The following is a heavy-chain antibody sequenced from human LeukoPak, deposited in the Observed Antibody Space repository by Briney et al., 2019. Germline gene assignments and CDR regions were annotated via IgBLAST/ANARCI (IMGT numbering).Heavy chain of an antibody. J-gene: IGHJ6*03. Sequence: ASVKVSCKASGGTFSSYAISWVRQAPGQGLEWMGWISAYNGNTNYAQKLQGRVTMTTDTSTSTAYMELRSLRSDDTAVYYCARARYAKGYYYYMDVWGKGTTVTVSS. CDR1: GGTFSSYA. D-gene: IGHD2-8*01. V-gene: IGHV1-18*01. CDR3: ARARYAKGYYYYMDV. CDR2: ISAYNGNT.